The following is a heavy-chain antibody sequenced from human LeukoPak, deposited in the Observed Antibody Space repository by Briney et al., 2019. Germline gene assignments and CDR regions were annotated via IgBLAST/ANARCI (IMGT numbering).Heavy chain of an antibody. J-gene: IGHJ6*03. Sequence: GGSLRLSCAASGFTFSSYGMHWVRQAPGKGLEWVAVIWYDGSNKYYADSVKGRFTISRDNSKNTLYLQMNSLRAEDTAVYYCASEQVTSSYYYTDVWGKGTTVTVSS. D-gene: IGHD4-23*01. CDR3: ASEQVTSSYYYTDV. CDR1: GFTFSSYG. V-gene: IGHV3-33*01. CDR2: IWYDGSNK.